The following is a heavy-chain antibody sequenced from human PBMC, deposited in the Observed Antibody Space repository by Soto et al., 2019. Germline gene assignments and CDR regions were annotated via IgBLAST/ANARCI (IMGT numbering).Heavy chain of an antibody. J-gene: IGHJ5*02. CDR3: ARGQRFSDWFDP. D-gene: IGHD3-3*01. CDR1: GGSVTNSSYD. Sequence: ETLSLTCTVSGGSVTNSSYDWGWIRQSPGKGLEWIGSVYYRGRSYSKSSVKSRVTISVDTSKNRFSLSLNSVTAADTAVYYCARGQRFSDWFDPWGQGTLVTVSS. V-gene: IGHV4-39*07. CDR2: VYYRGRS.